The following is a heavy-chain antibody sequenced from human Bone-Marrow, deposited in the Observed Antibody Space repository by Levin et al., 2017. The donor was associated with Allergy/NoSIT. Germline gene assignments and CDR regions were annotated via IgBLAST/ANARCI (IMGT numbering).Heavy chain of an antibody. Sequence: SSETLSLTCTVSGGSISSYYWSWIRQPPGKGLEWIGYIYYSGSTNYNPSLKSRVTISVDTSKNQFSLKLSSVTAADTAVYYCARDSVRRSITTVYYYYGMDVWGQGTTVTVSS. CDR2: IYYSGST. D-gene: IGHD3-10*01. V-gene: IGHV4-59*01. CDR3: ARDSVRRSITTVYYYYGMDV. CDR1: GGSISSYY. J-gene: IGHJ6*02.